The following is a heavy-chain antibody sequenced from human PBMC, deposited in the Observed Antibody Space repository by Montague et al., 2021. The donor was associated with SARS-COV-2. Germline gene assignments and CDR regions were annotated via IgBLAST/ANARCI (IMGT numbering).Heavy chain of an antibody. CDR3: ARANCISTSCYPIDY. CDR2: TYFTSKWYS. D-gene: IGHD2-2*01. CDR1: GDSVSSTRAA. Sequence: CAISGDSVSSTRAAWKWIRQSPSRGLEWLGRTYFTSKWYSEYALSVKSRLTISPDTSKNQFSLRLMSVTPDDTAVYYCARANCISTSCYPIDYWSQGTLVTVSS. V-gene: IGHV6-1*01. J-gene: IGHJ4*02.